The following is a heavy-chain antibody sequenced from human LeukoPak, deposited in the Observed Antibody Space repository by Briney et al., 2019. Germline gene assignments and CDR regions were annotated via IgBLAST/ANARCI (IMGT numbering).Heavy chain of an antibody. CDR1: GGSIRNYY. Sequence: HPSETLSLTCTVSGGSIRNYYWTWIRQPPGKGLEWIGYIYYSGSTNYNPSLKSRVTMSVDTSKNQFSLKLSSVTAADTAVYYCARDKGSSPLRGAFGIWGQGTMVTVSS. CDR3: ARDKGSSPLRGAFGI. J-gene: IGHJ3*02. V-gene: IGHV4-59*01. D-gene: IGHD6-13*01. CDR2: IYYSGST.